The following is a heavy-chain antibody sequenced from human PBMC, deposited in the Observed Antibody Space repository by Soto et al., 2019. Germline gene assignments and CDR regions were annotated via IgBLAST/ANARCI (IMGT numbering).Heavy chain of an antibody. D-gene: IGHD6-19*01. V-gene: IGHV3-30-3*01. J-gene: IGHJ4*02. CDR2: ITYDATNE. CDR1: GFSFSKYA. CDR3: ARKAVPDF. Sequence: GGSLRLSCAASGFSFSKYAMHWVRQAPGKGLEWVAVITYDATNEYYADSVKGRFTVSRDNSNNTLSLHMSSLRLADTAVYYCARKAVPDFWGQGTLVTVSS.